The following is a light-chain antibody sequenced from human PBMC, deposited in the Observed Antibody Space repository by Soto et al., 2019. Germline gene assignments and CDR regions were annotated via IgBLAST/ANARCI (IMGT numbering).Light chain of an antibody. V-gene: IGLV1-40*01. Sequence: QSVLPQPPSVSGAPGQSVTISCTGSSSNIGAGYDVHWYQQLPGTAPKLLIYGNSNRPSGVPDRFSGSKSGTSASLAITGLQAEDEADYYCQSYDSSLSYVFGTGTKVPVL. CDR3: QSYDSSLSYV. CDR2: GNS. CDR1: SSNIGAGYD. J-gene: IGLJ1*01.